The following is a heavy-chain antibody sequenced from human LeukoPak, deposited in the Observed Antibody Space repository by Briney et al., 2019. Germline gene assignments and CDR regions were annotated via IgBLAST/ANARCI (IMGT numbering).Heavy chain of an antibody. CDR2: IYYSGST. CDR1: GGFINNFY. D-gene: IGHD1-7*01. V-gene: IGHV4-59*01. Sequence: PSETLSLTCAVSGGFINNFYWSWIRQPPGKGLEWIGDIYYSGSTTYNPSLKSRITISVDTPKNQFSLKVSSVTAADTAVYYCARYSGTTTCYYYMDVWGKGTTVTVSS. CDR3: ARYSGTTTCYYYMDV. J-gene: IGHJ6*03.